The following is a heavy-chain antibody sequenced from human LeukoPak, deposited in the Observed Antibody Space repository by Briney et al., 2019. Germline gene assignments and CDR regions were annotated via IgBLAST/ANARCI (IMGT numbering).Heavy chain of an antibody. D-gene: IGHD3-22*01. V-gene: IGHV3-74*01. CDR3: ARDYYFGSRDLDY. J-gene: IGHJ4*02. CDR2: ITTDGSST. CDR1: GFTFSSYW. Sequence: GGSLRLSCAASGFTFSSYWMHWVRQAPGKGLMWVSLITTDGSSTTYADSVKGRFTISRDNAKNTLYLQMNSLRAEDTAVYYCARDYYFGSRDLDYWGQGTLVTVSS.